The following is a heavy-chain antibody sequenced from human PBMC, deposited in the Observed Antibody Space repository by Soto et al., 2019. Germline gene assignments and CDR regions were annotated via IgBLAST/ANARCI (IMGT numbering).Heavy chain of an antibody. CDR3: ASIAAPGTTHFDF. CDR1: GGSISSGDYY. V-gene: IGHV4-39*01. Sequence: SETLSLTCTVSGGSISSGDYYWSWIRQPPGKGLEWIGNIYSSGNTFYNPSLKSRVTISVDTSKNQFYLHLSSVTAADTAIFYCASIAAPGTTHFDFWGQGTLVTVSS. CDR2: IYSSGNT. D-gene: IGHD6-13*01. J-gene: IGHJ4*02.